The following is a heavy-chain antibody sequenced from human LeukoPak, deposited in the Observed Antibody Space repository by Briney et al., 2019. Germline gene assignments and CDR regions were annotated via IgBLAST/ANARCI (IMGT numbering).Heavy chain of an antibody. Sequence: TETLSLTCTVSGGSISSYYRSWIRQPAGKGLEWIGRIYTSGSTNYNPSLKSRVTMSVDTSKNQFSLKLSSVTAADTAVYYCARGYAGYSSSWLDYWGQGTLVTVSS. D-gene: IGHD6-13*01. CDR1: GGSISSYY. J-gene: IGHJ4*02. CDR3: ARGYAGYSSSWLDY. CDR2: IYTSGST. V-gene: IGHV4-4*07.